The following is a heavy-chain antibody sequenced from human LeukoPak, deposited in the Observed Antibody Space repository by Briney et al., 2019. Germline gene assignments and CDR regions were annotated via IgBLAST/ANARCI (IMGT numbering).Heavy chain of an antibody. CDR3: ARDRSGYYDY. Sequence: GRSLRLSCAASGFSFDTYAMHWVRQAPGQGLEWVALIWHDGSHKFYSNSVRGQFTISRDNSKNTVYLQMNNLRPDDTAVYYCARDRSGYYDYWGQGTLVTVSS. J-gene: IGHJ4*02. V-gene: IGHV3-33*01. CDR2: IWHDGSHK. CDR1: GFSFDTYA. D-gene: IGHD3-22*01.